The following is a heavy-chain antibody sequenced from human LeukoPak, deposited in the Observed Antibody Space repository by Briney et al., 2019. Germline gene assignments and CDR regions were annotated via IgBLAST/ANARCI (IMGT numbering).Heavy chain of an antibody. Sequence: PSETLSLTCAVYGGSFSGYYWSWIRQPPGKGLEWIGEINHSGSTNYNPSLKSRVTISVDTSKNQFSLKLSSVTAADTAVYYCARPNWGLTLYFDYWGHGTLVTVSS. V-gene: IGHV4-34*01. CDR1: GGSFSGYY. J-gene: IGHJ4*01. D-gene: IGHD7-27*01. CDR3: ARPNWGLTLYFDY. CDR2: INHSGST.